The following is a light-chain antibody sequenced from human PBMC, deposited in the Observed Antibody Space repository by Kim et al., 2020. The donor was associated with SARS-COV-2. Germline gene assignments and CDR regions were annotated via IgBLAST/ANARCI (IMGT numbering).Light chain of an antibody. Sequence: DIVMTQSPESLAVSLGERASLACTSSQTLLYKYDNKNYLAWYQQKPGQPPKLLISWASVRNSGVPERFSGGGSETAFTLTISNVQPEDVVVYHCQQYMFTPISFGQGTRLEIK. CDR3: QQYMFTPIS. CDR2: WAS. CDR1: QTLLYKYDNKNY. V-gene: IGKV4-1*01. J-gene: IGKJ5*01.